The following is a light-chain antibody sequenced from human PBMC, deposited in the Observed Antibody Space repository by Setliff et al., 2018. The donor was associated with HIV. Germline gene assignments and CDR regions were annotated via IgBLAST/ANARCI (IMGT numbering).Light chain of an antibody. V-gene: IGLV2-14*01. CDR3: RSYASDFSLQ. CDR2: DVT. J-gene: IGLJ3*02. Sequence: QSVLTQPASVSGSPGQSITVSCTGTSSDIGTYDLVSWYQHHPGKAPKLLISDVTNRPSGVSNRFSASKSGNTASLTISGLQPEDEANYYRRSYASDFSLQFGGGTKVTVL. CDR1: SSDIGTYDL.